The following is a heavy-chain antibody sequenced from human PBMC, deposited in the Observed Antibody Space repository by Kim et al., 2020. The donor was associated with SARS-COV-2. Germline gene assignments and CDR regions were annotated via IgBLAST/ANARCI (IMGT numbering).Heavy chain of an antibody. V-gene: IGHV3-9*01. D-gene: IGHD6-13*01. CDR2: ISWNSAII. Sequence: GGSLRLSCAASGFIFEDYAMHWVRQVPGKGLEWVSGISWNSAIIAYADSAKGRFTISRDNAKNSLYVQMSSLRPEDSALYYCVKDVGSSLAAPGAPILSYYYGMDVWGTGTTVTVSS. J-gene: IGHJ6*04. CDR1: GFIFEDYA. CDR3: VKDVGSSLAAPGAPILSYYYGMDV.